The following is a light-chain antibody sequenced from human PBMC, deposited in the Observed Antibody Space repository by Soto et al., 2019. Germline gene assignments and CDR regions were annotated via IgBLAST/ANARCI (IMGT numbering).Light chain of an antibody. CDR3: QQYYSTPPT. CDR2: WAS. Sequence: DFVMTQSPDSLAVSLGERATIHCKSSQSVLYSSNNKNDLAWYQQKPGQPPNLLLFWASTRKSGVPDRFSGSGSGTDFTLTISSVQAEDVAVYYCQQYYSTPPTFGQGTQVEIK. CDR1: QSVLYSSNNKND. V-gene: IGKV4-1*01. J-gene: IGKJ1*01.